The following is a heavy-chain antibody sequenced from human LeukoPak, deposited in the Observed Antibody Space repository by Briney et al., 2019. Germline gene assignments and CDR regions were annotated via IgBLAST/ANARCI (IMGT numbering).Heavy chain of an antibody. V-gene: IGHV1-18*01. Sequence: GASVKVSCKASGYTFSTYAISWGRQAPGQGLEWMGWISAYNGKTNYAQKLQGRVTMTTDTPTSTAYMELRSLRFDDTAVYYCARDEGSYGDYEYYFDFWGQGTLVTVSS. CDR1: GYTFSTYA. CDR3: ARDEGSYGDYEYYFDF. D-gene: IGHD4-17*01. CDR2: ISAYNGKT. J-gene: IGHJ4*02.